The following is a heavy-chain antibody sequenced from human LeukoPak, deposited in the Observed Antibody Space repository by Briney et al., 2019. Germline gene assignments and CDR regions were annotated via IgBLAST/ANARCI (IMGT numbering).Heavy chain of an antibody. Sequence: PSETLSLTCAVYGGSFSGYYWSWIRQPPGKGLEWIGEINHSGSTNYNPSLKSRVTVSVDTSKNQFSLKLSSVTAADTAVYYCARSRLLWFGDRGSPFDYWGQGTLVTVSS. D-gene: IGHD3-10*01. CDR2: INHSGST. CDR1: GGSFSGYY. V-gene: IGHV4-34*01. CDR3: ARSRLLWFGDRGSPFDY. J-gene: IGHJ4*02.